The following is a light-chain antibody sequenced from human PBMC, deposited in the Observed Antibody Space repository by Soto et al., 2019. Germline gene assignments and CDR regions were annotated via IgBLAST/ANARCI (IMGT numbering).Light chain of an antibody. CDR1: QSLLHSDGKTY. J-gene: IGKJ2*01. CDR2: ELS. CDR3: MQSTQFPYT. Sequence: DIVMTQTPPSLSVTPGQPASISCKSSQSLLHSDGKTYLYWYLQKSGQPPQLLIYELSKRFSGVPNMFSGSWSGTYFTLKISLVETEDVGVYYCMQSTQFPYTFGQGTKLQIK. V-gene: IGKV2D-29*01.